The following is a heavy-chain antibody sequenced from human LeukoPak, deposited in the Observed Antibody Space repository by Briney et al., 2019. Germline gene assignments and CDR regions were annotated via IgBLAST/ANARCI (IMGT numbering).Heavy chain of an antibody. CDR3: ARYYCRGISCYPWIDY. CDR1: GGSITNYF. J-gene: IGHJ4*02. Sequence: ASETLSLTCTVSGGSITNYFWTWIRQPAGKGLEWVGRIHSTGNRHYNPSLKSRVTMSVDTSKNHFSLNLSSVTAADTALYYCARYYCRGISCYPWIDYWGQGSLVSVSS. D-gene: IGHD2-2*01. V-gene: IGHV4-4*07. CDR2: IHSTGNR.